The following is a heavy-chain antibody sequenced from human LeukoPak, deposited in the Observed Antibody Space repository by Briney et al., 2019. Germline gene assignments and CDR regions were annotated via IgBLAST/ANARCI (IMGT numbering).Heavy chain of an antibody. Sequence: ASVKVSCKASGYTFTSYDINWVRQATGQGLEWMGWMNPNSGNTGYAQKFQGRVTMTRNTSISTAYMELSSLRSEDTAVYYCARRVAAGAGTVHGMDVWGQGTTVTVSS. CDR3: ARRVAAGAGTVHGMDV. CDR2: MNPNSGNT. D-gene: IGHD6-13*01. J-gene: IGHJ6*02. CDR1: GYTFTSYD. V-gene: IGHV1-8*01.